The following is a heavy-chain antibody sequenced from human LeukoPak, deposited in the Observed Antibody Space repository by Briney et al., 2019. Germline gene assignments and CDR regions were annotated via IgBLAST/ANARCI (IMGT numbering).Heavy chain of an antibody. V-gene: IGHV3-23*01. CDR3: AKGSYYDSSGSFYFDF. J-gene: IGHJ4*02. D-gene: IGHD3-22*01. Sequence: GGSLRLSCAASGFTFSSYAMSWVRQAPGKGLEWVSGISGSGDNTYYADSVKGRFTISRDNSKNTLYVQVNSLGTEDTAAYYCAKGSYYDSSGSFYFDFWGQGTLVTVSS. CDR1: GFTFSSYA. CDR2: ISGSGDNT.